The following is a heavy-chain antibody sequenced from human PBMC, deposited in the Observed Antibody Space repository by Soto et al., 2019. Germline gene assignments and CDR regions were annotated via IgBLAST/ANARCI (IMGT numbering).Heavy chain of an antibody. Sequence: QVQLVESWGGEVQPGRSLTISCAASGFTFSTYGMHWVRQTPGKGLEWVAVITYDGTNKFYSDSVKGRFTISRDHFKYTLTLQRNSLRADDTAVYSCAKDLQSYGDYDYYCYGMDVWGLGTRVTVSS. CDR3: AKDLQSYGDYDYYCYGMDV. V-gene: IGHV3-30*18. D-gene: IGHD4-17*01. CDR2: ITYDGTNK. CDR1: GFTFSTYG. J-gene: IGHJ6*02.